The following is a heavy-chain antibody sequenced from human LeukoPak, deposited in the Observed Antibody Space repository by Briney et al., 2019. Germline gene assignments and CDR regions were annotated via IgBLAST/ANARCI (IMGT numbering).Heavy chain of an antibody. D-gene: IGHD3-22*01. CDR3: ARHVVAVGFDY. CDR1: GFTFSSYE. J-gene: IGHJ4*02. V-gene: IGHV3-21*01. Sequence: GGSLRLSCAASGFTFSSYEMNWVRQAPGKGLEWVSSISSSSTYRYYAASVMGRFTISRDNANNSLYLQMISLRAEDTAVYYCARHVVAVGFDYWGQGTLVTVSS. CDR2: ISSSSTYR.